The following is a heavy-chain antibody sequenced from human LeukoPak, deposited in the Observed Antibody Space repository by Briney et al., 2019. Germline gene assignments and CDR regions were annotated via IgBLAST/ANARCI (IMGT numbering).Heavy chain of an antibody. CDR3: ARDWDLYCAFDI. D-gene: IGHD1-26*01. V-gene: IGHV1-2*02. Sequence: GASVKVSCKASGYTFTGYYMHWVRQAPGQGLEWMGWINPNSGVTNYAQKFQGRVTMTRDTSISTAYMELSRLRSDDTAVYYCARDWDLYCAFDIWGQGTMVTVSS. CDR2: INPNSGVT. CDR1: GYTFTGYY. J-gene: IGHJ3*02.